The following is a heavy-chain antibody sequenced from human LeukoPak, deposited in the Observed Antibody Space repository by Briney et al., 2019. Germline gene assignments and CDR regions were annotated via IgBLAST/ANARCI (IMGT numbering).Heavy chain of an antibody. CDR1: GFTFSNSW. CDR2: IKPDGSAQ. V-gene: IGHV3-7*01. Sequence: GGSPRLSCAASGFTFSNSWMSWVRQAPGKGLEWVATIKPDGSAQYYVDSVKGRFTISRDNAKNSLFLQINSLRAEDTAVYYCANGGTYSSGPWGQGTLVTVSS. D-gene: IGHD3-22*01. CDR3: ANGGTYSSGP. J-gene: IGHJ5*02.